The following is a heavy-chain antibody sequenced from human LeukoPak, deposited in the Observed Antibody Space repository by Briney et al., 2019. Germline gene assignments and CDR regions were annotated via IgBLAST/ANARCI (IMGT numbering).Heavy chain of an antibody. D-gene: IGHD4-17*01. J-gene: IGHJ4*02. V-gene: IGHV1-2*02. CDR2: INPNSGDT. Sequence: GASVKVSCKASGYTFTGYYMHWVQQAPGQGLEWMGWINPNSGDTNYAQKFQGRVTMTRDTSISTAYMELSRLRSDDTAVYYCATYGDRAEGFDYWGQGTLVTVSS. CDR3: ATYGDRAEGFDY. CDR1: GYTFTGYY.